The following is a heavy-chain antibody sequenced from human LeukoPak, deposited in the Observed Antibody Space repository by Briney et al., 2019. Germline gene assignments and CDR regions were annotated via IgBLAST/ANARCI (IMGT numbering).Heavy chain of an antibody. CDR2: ISSSGSTI. CDR1: GFTFSDYY. Sequence: RLSCAASGFTFSDYYMSWIPQAPGKGLEWVSYISSSGSTIYYADSVKGRFTISRENAKNSLYLQMNSLRAKDTAVYYCARDGDATFDYWGQGTLVTVSS. J-gene: IGHJ4*02. D-gene: IGHD4-17*01. CDR3: ARDGDATFDY. V-gene: IGHV3-11*04.